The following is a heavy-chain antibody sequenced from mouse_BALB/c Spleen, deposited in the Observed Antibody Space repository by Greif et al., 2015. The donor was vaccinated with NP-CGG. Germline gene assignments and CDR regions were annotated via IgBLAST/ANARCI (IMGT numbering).Heavy chain of an antibody. J-gene: IGHJ3*01. CDR2: IRNKANGYTT. V-gene: IGHV7-3*02. CDR3: ARDSITGFAY. Sequence: EVKVVESGGGWVQPGGSLRLSCATSGFTFADYYMSWVRQPPGKALEWLGFIRNKANGYTTEYSASVKGRFTISRDNSQSILYLQMNTLRAEDSATYYCARDSITGFAYWGQGTLVTVSA. CDR1: GFTFADYY. D-gene: IGHD1-1*01.